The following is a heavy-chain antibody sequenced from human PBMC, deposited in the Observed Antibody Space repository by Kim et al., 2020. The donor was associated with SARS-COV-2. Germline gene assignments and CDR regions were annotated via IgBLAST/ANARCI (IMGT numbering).Heavy chain of an antibody. CDR3: ARRCGGDCYPTYDAFDI. J-gene: IGHJ3*02. D-gene: IGHD2-21*02. Sequence: GGSLRLSCAASGFTFSSYWMSWVRQAPGKGLEWVANIKQDGSEKYYVDSVKGRFTISRDNAKNSLYLQMNSLRAEDTAVYYCARRCGGDCYPTYDAFDIWGQGKMVTVSS. CDR1: GFTFSSYW. CDR2: IKQDGSEK. V-gene: IGHV3-7*01.